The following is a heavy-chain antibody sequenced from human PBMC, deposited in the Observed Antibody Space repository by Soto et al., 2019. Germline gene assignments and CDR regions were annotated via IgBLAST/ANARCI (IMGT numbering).Heavy chain of an antibody. CDR3: TRLFDFWSGRTWNYYYYYMDV. D-gene: IGHD3-3*01. CDR2: IRSKANSYAT. J-gene: IGHJ6*03. V-gene: IGHV3-73*01. Sequence: GGSLRLSCAASGFTFSGSAMHWVRQASGKGLEWVGRIRSKANSYATAYAASVKGRFTISRDDSKNTAYLQMNSLKTEDTAVYYCTRLFDFWSGRTWNYYYYYMDVWGKGTTVTVSS. CDR1: GFTFSGSA.